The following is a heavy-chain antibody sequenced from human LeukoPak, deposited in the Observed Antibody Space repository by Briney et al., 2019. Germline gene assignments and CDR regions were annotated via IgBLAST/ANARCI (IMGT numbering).Heavy chain of an antibody. J-gene: IGHJ5*02. CDR2: IYHSGST. CDR1: GYSISTGFY. CDR3: ATVARLAASGPNWFDP. D-gene: IGHD6-6*01. Sequence: SETLSLTCSVSGYSISTGFYWGWIRQPPGKGPEWIASIYHSGSTYYNPSLKSRVTISVDASKNQFSLKLSSVTAADTAVYYCATVARLAASGPNWFDPWGQGTLVIVSS. V-gene: IGHV4-38-2*02.